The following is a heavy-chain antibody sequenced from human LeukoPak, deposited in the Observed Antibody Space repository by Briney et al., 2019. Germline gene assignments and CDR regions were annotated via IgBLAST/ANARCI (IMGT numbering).Heavy chain of an antibody. Sequence: LRLSCAASGFTVSSNYMSWIRQHPGKGLEWIGSIYYTGSTYYNPSLKSRATISVDTSKNHFSLKLTSVTAADTAVYYCARGTGGAAAADFDPWGQGTLVTVSS. CDR1: GFTVSSNY. D-gene: IGHD6-13*01. V-gene: IGHV4-31*02. J-gene: IGHJ5*02. CDR2: IYYTGST. CDR3: ARGTGGAAAADFDP.